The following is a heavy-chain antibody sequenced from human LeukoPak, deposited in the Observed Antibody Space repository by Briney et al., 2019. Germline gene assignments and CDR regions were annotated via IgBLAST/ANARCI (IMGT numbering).Heavy chain of an antibody. Sequence: GGSLRLSCAASGFTFDDYGMSWVRQAPGKGLEWVSGINWNGGSTGYADSVKGLFTISRDNAKNSLYLQMNSLRAEDTALYYCARNGVVPAAYYYMDVWGKGTTVTVSS. D-gene: IGHD2-2*01. CDR1: GFTFDDYG. J-gene: IGHJ6*03. V-gene: IGHV3-20*04. CDR3: ARNGVVPAAYYYMDV. CDR2: INWNGGST.